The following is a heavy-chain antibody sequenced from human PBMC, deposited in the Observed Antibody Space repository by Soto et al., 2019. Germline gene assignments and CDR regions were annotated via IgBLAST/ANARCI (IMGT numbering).Heavy chain of an antibody. Sequence: QGQLVQSGAEVKKPGASVKVSCKAAGYTFTSYGISWVRQAPGQGLEWMGWISAHSGNTNYAQKLQGRVTMTTDTSTTTAYMELRSLRSDDTAVYYCAITSSSVPAAMNAWGQGTLVTVSS. CDR2: ISAHSGNT. CDR1: GYTFTSYG. D-gene: IGHD2-2*01. J-gene: IGHJ5*02. V-gene: IGHV1-18*01. CDR3: AITSSSVPAAMNA.